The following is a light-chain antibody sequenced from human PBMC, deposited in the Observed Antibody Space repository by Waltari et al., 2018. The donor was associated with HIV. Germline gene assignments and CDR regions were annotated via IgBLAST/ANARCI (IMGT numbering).Light chain of an antibody. V-gene: IGLV2-14*03. Sequence: QSALTQPASVSGSPGPSITISCSGTTSDLSTYDFVSWYQKHPAKAPKLLIYDVTARPSGVSRRFSGSKSGSTASLTISSIQADDEADYYCSSYTTSNTVVFGPGTKLSVL. CDR1: TSDLSTYDF. CDR3: SSYTTSNTVV. CDR2: DVT. J-gene: IGLJ2*01.